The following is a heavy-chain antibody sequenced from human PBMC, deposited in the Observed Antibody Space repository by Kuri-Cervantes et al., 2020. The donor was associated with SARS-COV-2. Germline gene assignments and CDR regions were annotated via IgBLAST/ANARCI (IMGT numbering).Heavy chain of an antibody. CDR3: AGVTTVTEGY. Sequence: GESLKISCAASGFTFSSYSMNWVRQAPGKGLEWVSSISSSSSYIYYADSVEGRFTISRDNAKNSLYLQMNSLRAEDTAVYYCAGVTTVTEGYWGQGTLVTVSS. CDR1: GFTFSSYS. CDR2: ISSSSSYI. J-gene: IGHJ4*02. V-gene: IGHV3-21*01. D-gene: IGHD4-11*01.